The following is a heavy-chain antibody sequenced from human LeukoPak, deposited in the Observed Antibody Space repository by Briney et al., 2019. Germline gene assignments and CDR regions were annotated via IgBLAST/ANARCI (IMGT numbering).Heavy chain of an antibody. Sequence: SQTLSLTCTVSGGSISSGYHYWSWIRQPPGKGLEWIGYIYNSGSTYYNPSLKSRVTISVDTSKNQFSLKLSSVTAADTAVYYCARGGGYYDSSGYYTNNDAFDIWGQGTMVTVSS. CDR2: IYNSGST. CDR3: ARGGGYYDSSGYYTNNDAFDI. CDR1: GGSISSGYHY. J-gene: IGHJ3*02. D-gene: IGHD3-22*01. V-gene: IGHV4-30-4*01.